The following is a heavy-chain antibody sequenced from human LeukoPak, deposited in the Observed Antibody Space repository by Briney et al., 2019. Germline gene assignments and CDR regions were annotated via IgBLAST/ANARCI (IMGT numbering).Heavy chain of an antibody. D-gene: IGHD2-2*01. CDR1: GFNFSSYW. CDR2: IKQDGSEK. Sequence: SGGSLRLSCAASGFNFSSYWMSWVRQAPGKGLEWVANIKQDGSEKYYVDSVKGRFTISRDNAKNSLYLQMNSLRAEDTAVYYCASAIYCSRTSCHPWFDPWGQGTLVTVSS. V-gene: IGHV3-7*01. CDR3: ASAIYCSRTSCHPWFDP. J-gene: IGHJ5*02.